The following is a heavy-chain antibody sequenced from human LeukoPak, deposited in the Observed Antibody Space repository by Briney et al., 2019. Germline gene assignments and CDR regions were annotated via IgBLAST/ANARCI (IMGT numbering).Heavy chain of an antibody. D-gene: IGHD3-10*01. J-gene: IGHJ5*02. CDR1: GGSISSYY. Sequence: PSETLSLTCTVSGGSISSYYWSWIRQPPGKGLEWIGYIYYSGSTNYNPSLKSRVTISVDASKNQFSLKLSSVTAADTAVYYCARDRSGRIGIIWFDPWGQGTLVTVSS. CDR2: IYYSGST. V-gene: IGHV4-59*01. CDR3: ARDRSGRIGIIWFDP.